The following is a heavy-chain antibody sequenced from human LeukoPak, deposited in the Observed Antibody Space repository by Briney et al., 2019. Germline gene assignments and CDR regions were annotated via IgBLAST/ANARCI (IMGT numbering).Heavy chain of an antibody. Sequence: PGGSLRLSCAASGFTVSSDYMNWVRQAPGKGLEWVSVIYSGGSTYYADSVEGRFTISRDKSKNTVYLQMNSLRFEDTAMYYCARNWFDPWGQGTLVTVSS. CDR3: ARNWFDP. CDR1: GFTVSSDY. J-gene: IGHJ5*02. CDR2: IYSGGST. V-gene: IGHV3-53*05.